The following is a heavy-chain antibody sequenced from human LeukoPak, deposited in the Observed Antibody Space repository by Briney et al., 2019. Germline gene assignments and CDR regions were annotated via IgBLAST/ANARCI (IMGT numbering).Heavy chain of an antibody. V-gene: IGHV3-23*01. Sequence: GGSLRLSCAASGFTFSNHGMSWVRQAPGKGLEWVSSISANSFYTYFADSVKGRFTVSRDNSKNTLYLQMNNMAAEDTAVYFCAKIGVSGSWFFDLWGRGTLLSVSS. CDR2: ISANSFYT. J-gene: IGHJ2*01. D-gene: IGHD1-1*01. CDR3: AKIGVSGSWFFDL. CDR1: GFTFSNHG.